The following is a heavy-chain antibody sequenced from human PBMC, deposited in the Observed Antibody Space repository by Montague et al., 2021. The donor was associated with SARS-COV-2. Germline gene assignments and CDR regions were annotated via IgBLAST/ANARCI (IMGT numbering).Heavy chain of an antibody. D-gene: IGHD2-2*01. CDR3: ARANCSSTSCYPIDY. J-gene: IGHJ4*02. CDR1: GDSVSSTSAA. Sequence: CAISGDSVSSTSAAWNWIRQSPSRGLEWLGRTYFTSKWYNEYALSVKSRLIICPDTSKDQFSLRLMSVTPDGTAVYYCARANCSSTSCYPIDYWSQGTLVTVSS. CDR2: TYFTSKWYN. V-gene: IGHV6-1*01.